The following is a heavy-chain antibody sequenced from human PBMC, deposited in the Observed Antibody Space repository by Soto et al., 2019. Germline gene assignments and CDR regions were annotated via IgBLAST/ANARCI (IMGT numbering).Heavy chain of an antibody. Sequence: SETLSLTCTVSGGSISSGGYYWTWIRQHPGKGLEWIGYNYYSGITYYNPSLKSRVTISLDTSKNQFSLKLSSVTAADTAVYYCARGSSIAGLYYGMDVWGQETTVT. CDR3: ARGSSIAGLYYGMDV. J-gene: IGHJ6*02. CDR1: GGSISSGGYY. D-gene: IGHD6-6*01. V-gene: IGHV4-31*03. CDR2: NYYSGIT.